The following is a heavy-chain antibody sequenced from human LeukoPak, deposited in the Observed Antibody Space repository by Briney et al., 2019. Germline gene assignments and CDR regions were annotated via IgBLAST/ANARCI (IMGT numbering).Heavy chain of an antibody. Sequence: SQTLSLTCTVSGGSISSGGYYWSWIRQHPGKGLEWIGYIYYSGSTYYNPSLKSRVTISVDTSKNQFSLKLSSVTAADTAVYYCARDTPYYYGSGSYYYYYYYMDVWGKGTTVTVSS. J-gene: IGHJ6*03. D-gene: IGHD3-10*01. CDR3: ARDTPYYYGSGSYYYYYYYMDV. V-gene: IGHV4-31*03. CDR2: IYYSGST. CDR1: GGSISSGGYY.